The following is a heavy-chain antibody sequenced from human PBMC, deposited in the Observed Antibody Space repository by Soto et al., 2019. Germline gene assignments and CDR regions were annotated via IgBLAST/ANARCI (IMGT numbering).Heavy chain of an antibody. CDR1: GFTFSSYA. D-gene: IGHD3-3*01. V-gene: IGHV3-30-3*01. CDR3: ARRGHDFWANGMDV. Sequence: QVQLVESGGGVVQPGRSLRLSCAASGFTFSSYAMHWVRQAPGKGLEWVAVISYDGSNKYYADSVKGRFTISRDNSKNTLHLQMNSLRAEDTAVYYCARRGHDFWANGMDVWGQGTTVTVSS. CDR2: ISYDGSNK. J-gene: IGHJ6*02.